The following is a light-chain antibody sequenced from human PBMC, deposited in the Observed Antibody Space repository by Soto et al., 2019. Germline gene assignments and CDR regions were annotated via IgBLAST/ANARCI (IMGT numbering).Light chain of an antibody. CDR2: DAS. Sequence: DIQMTQSPSTLSASVGDRVTITCRASQSISTWLAWYQQKPGKAPNLLIYDASSLERGVPSRFSGSGSGTEFTLTISSLQPDDFATYYCQQYNSYTFGQGTKVDI. CDR1: QSISTW. CDR3: QQYNSYT. V-gene: IGKV1-5*01. J-gene: IGKJ2*01.